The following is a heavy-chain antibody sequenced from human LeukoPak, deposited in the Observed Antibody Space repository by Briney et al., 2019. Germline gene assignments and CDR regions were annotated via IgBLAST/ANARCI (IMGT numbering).Heavy chain of an antibody. CDR2: ISYDGSNE. D-gene: IGHD6-19*01. CDR1: GFTFSSYV. CDR3: ARGGPMYSSGWYSNDAFDI. V-gene: IGHV3-30*04. Sequence: PGGSLRLSCAASGFTFSSYVMHWVRQAPGKGLEWVAIISYDGSNEYYADSVKGRFTISRDNAKNSLYLQMNSLRAEDTAVYYCARGGPMYSSGWYSNDAFDIWGQGTMVTVSS. J-gene: IGHJ3*02.